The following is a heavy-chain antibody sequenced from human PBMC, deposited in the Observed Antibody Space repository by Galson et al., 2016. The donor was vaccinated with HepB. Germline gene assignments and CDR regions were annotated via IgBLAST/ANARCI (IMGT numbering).Heavy chain of an antibody. J-gene: IGHJ4*02. D-gene: IGHD2-21*02. CDR1: GFTFSSSW. V-gene: IGHV3-74*01. CDR3: ARVGGVFYPSFDH. Sequence: SLRLSCAASGFTFSSSWMRWVRQAPGKGLMWVSRSNSDGTSATYADSVRGRFTVSRDNAKNTLFLEMNNLRAEDTAVYYCARVGGVFYPSFDHWGQGTLVTVSS. CDR2: SNSDGTSA.